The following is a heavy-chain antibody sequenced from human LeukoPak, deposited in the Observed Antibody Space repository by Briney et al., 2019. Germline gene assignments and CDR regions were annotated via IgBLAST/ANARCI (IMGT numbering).Heavy chain of an antibody. CDR3: TRDQTPYY. V-gene: IGHV3-49*04. CDR2: IRSKIYGRTP. CDR1: GFTFGDYA. Sequence: GGSLRLSCTASGFTFGDYAMTWVRQAPGKGLEWVGFIRSKIYGRTPEYAASVKGRFTISRDDSKGIAYLQMKSLKTEDTAVYYCTRDQTPYYWGQGTLVTVSS. J-gene: IGHJ4*02.